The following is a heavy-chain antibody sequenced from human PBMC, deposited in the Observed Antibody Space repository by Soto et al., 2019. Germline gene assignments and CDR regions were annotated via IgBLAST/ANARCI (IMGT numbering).Heavy chain of an antibody. CDR3: AREVRRYSSGHKDFDY. CDR2: IKQDGSEK. CDR1: GFTFSSYW. D-gene: IGHD6-19*01. V-gene: IGHV3-7*01. Sequence: PGGSLRLSCAASGFTFSSYWMSWVRQAPGKGLEWVANIKQDGSEKYYVDSVKGRFTISRDNAKNSLYLQMNSLRAEDTAVYYCAREVRRYSSGHKDFDYWGQGTLVTVSS. J-gene: IGHJ4*02.